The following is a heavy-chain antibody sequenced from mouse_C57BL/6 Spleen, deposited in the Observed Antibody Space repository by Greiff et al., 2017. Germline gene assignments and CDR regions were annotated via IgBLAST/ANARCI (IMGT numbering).Heavy chain of an antibody. CDR1: GYAFTNYL. CDR3: ARQSLTTVVPFDY. D-gene: IGHD1-1*01. Sequence: VQLQQSGAELVRPGTSVKVSCKASGYAFTNYLIEWVKQRPGQGLEWIGVINPGSGGTNYNENVKGKATLTTDKPPSTAYMQLNSLTSEDSAVYFCARQSLTTVVPFDYWGQGTTLTVSS. V-gene: IGHV1-54*01. CDR2: INPGSGGT. J-gene: IGHJ2*01.